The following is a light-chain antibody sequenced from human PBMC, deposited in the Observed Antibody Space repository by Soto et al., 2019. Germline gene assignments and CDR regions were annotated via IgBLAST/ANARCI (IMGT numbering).Light chain of an antibody. V-gene: IGKV3-11*01. CDR2: DAS. J-gene: IGKJ4*01. Sequence: EIVLTQSPATLSLSPGERATLSCRASQSVSSYLAWYQQKPGQAPRLLIYDASNRATGIPARFSGSGSGTDFTLTISSLEPEDVAVYYCQPRSNWPLTFGGGTKVEIK. CDR1: QSVSSY. CDR3: QPRSNWPLT.